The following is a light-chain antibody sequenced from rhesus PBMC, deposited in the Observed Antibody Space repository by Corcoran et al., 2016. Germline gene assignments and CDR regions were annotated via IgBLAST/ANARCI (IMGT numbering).Light chain of an antibody. J-gene: IGKJ2*01. CDR2: KAS. CDR1: QSISSW. V-gene: IGKV1-22*01. CDR3: LQYSSSPYS. Sequence: DIQMTQSPSSLSASVGDTVTITCRASQSISSWLDWYQQKPGKAHKLLIYKASSLQSGVPSRFSVSGSGTDFTLTIRSLQPEDFATYYCLQYSSSPYSVGQGTKVEIK.